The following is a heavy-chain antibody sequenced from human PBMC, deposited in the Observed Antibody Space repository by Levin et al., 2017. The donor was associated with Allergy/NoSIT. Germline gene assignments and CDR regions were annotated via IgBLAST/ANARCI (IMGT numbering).Heavy chain of an antibody. CDR1: GYTFTGYY. D-gene: IGHD6-19*01. Sequence: ASVKVSCKASGYTFTGYYMHWVRQAPGQGLEWMGWINPNSGGTNYAQKFQGRVTMTRDTSISTAYMELSRLRSDDTAVYYCARDMAVAGKIDYWGQGTLVTVSS. J-gene: IGHJ4*02. V-gene: IGHV1-2*02. CDR2: INPNSGGT. CDR3: ARDMAVAGKIDY.